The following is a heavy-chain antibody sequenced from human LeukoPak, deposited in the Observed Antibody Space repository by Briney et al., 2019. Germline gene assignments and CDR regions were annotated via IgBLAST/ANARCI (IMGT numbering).Heavy chain of an antibody. CDR3: ARVKLYSSSWRVYFDY. J-gene: IGHJ4*02. Sequence: SETLSLTCTVSGGSISSSSYYWGWIRQPPGKGLEWIGSIYYSGSTYYNPSLKSRVTISVDTSKNQFSLKLSSVTAADTAVYYCARVKLYSSSWRVYFDYWGQGTLVTVSS. CDR2: IYYSGST. CDR1: GGSISSSSYY. D-gene: IGHD6-13*01. V-gene: IGHV4-39*07.